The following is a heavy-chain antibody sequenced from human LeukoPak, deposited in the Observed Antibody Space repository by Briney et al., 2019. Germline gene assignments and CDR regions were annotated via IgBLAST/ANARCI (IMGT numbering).Heavy chain of an antibody. D-gene: IGHD6-6*01. V-gene: IGHV4-59*01. CDR1: GGSISSYY. Sequence: SETLSLTCTVSGGSISSYYWSWIRQPPGKGMEWIGYIYYSGSTNYNPSLKSRFTISVDTSKNQFSLKLSSVTAADTAVYYCARVVAARRYYYYYYYMDVWGKGTTVTVSS. CDR3: ARVVAARRYYYYYYYMDV. CDR2: IYYSGST. J-gene: IGHJ6*03.